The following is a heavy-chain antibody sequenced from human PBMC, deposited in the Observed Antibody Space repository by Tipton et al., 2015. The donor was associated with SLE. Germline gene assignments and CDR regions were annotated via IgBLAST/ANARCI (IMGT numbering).Heavy chain of an antibody. V-gene: IGHV3-21*03. CDR1: GFTFSSYS. J-gene: IGHJ6*02. D-gene: IGHD1-26*01. CDR2: ISSSSSYI. Sequence: SLRLSCAASGFTFSSYSMNWVRQAPGKGLEWVSSISSSSSYIYYADSVKGRFTISRDNAKNSLYLQMNSLRAEDTAVYYCAREGPVGATRGNYYYGMDVWGQGTTVTVSS. CDR3: AREGPVGATRGNYYYGMDV.